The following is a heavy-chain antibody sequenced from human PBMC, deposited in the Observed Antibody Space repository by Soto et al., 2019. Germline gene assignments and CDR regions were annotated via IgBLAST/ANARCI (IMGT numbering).Heavy chain of an antibody. Sequence: GGSLRLSCAASGFTFSNAWMSWVRQAPGKGLEWVGRIKSKTDGGTTDCAAPVKGRFTISRDDSKNTLYLQMNSLKTEDTAVYYCTTDHDFWIGYSPFDYWGQGTPVTVSS. D-gene: IGHD3-3*01. CDR2: IKSKTDGGTT. CDR1: GFTFSNAW. V-gene: IGHV3-15*01. J-gene: IGHJ4*02. CDR3: TTDHDFWIGYSPFDY.